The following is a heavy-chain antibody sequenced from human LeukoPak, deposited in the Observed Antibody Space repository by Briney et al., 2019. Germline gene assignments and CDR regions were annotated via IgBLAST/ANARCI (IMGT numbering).Heavy chain of an antibody. V-gene: IGHV3-74*01. D-gene: IGHD3-9*01. CDR3: ARGTVRYFDY. J-gene: IGHJ4*02. CDR1: GFTFSSYW. CDR2: INSDGSST. Sequence: GGSLRLSCAASGFTFSSYWMHWVRQAPGKGLVWVSRINSDGSSTTYADSVEGRFTISRDTAKNTVFLQMNSLRAEDTAVYYCARGTVRYFDYWGQGALVTVSS.